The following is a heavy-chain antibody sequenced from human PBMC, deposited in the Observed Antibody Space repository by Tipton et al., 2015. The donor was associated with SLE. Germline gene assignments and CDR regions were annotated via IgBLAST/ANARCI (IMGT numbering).Heavy chain of an antibody. CDR2: IRSETYGGTT. D-gene: IGHD4-17*01. CDR3: TRDVEAYGDYIY. V-gene: IGHV3-49*04. CDR1: GFTFGDYV. Sequence: SLRLSCTGSGFTFGDYVLNWVRQAPGRGLEWVGFIRSETYGGTTEIAASLKGRFTISRDGSKGIAYLQMNSLRTEDTAIYYCTRDVEAYGDYIYWGQGTLVAVSS. J-gene: IGHJ4*02.